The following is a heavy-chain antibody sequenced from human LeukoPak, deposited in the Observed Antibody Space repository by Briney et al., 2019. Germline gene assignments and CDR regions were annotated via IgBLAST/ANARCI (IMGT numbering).Heavy chain of an antibody. J-gene: IGHJ4*02. V-gene: IGHV4-59*01. CDR2: IYYTGST. Sequence: TSETLSLTCTVSGGSIGSYYWGWIRQPPGKGLEWIGYIYYTGSTNCNPSLRSRVTISVDSSKNQFSLKVNSVTAADTAVYYCARGDYFGSGLGDWGQGTLVTVSS. CDR3: ARGDYFGSGLGD. CDR1: GGSIGSYY. D-gene: IGHD3-10*01.